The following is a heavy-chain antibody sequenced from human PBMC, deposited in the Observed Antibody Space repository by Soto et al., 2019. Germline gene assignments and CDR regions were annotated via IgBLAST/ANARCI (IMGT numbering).Heavy chain of an antibody. Sequence: ASVKVSCTAAGYTFSGYYGHLVRQAPGQGLEWMGWINRNSGGTNYAQKFQGRVTMTRDTSISTAYMELSRLRSDDTAVYYCARDRGTMVRGVPNWFDPWGQGTLVTVSS. D-gene: IGHD3-10*01. CDR3: ARDRGTMVRGVPNWFDP. CDR1: GYTFSGYY. CDR2: INRNSGGT. J-gene: IGHJ5*02. V-gene: IGHV1-2*02.